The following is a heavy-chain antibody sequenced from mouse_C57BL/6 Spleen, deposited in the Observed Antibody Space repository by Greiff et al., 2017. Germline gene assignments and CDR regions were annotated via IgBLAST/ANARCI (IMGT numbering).Heavy chain of an antibody. Sequence: EVKLMESGPGLVKPSQSLSLTCSVTGYSITSGYYWNWIRQFPGNKLEWMGYISYDGSNNYNPSLKNRISITRDTSKNQFFLKLNSVTTEDTATYYCARDSYDYGYYFDYWGQGTTLTVSS. CDR2: ISYDGSN. V-gene: IGHV3-6*01. J-gene: IGHJ2*01. D-gene: IGHD2-4*01. CDR3: ARDSYDYGYYFDY. CDR1: GYSITSGYY.